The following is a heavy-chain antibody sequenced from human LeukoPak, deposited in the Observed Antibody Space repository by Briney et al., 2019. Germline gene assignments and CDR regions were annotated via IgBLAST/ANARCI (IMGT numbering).Heavy chain of an antibody. Sequence: PSETLSLTCTVSGGSISGYSWSWIPQPPGKGLEWSGDIYYSGSTNYNPSLKSRVTISVDTSKNQFSLKLNSVTAADTAVYYCARSAFLVTAPGLYYFDYWGQGTLVAVSS. V-gene: IGHV4-59*01. CDR1: GGSISGYS. CDR3: ARSAFLVTAPGLYYFDY. CDR2: IYYSGST. D-gene: IGHD6-13*01. J-gene: IGHJ4*02.